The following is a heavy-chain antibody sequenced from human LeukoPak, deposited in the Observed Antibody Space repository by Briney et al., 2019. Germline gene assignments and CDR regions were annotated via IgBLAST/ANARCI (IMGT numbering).Heavy chain of an antibody. CDR1: GFTFSSYG. J-gene: IGHJ4*02. CDR3: VKEEPATDNEFDY. V-gene: IGHV3-33*06. CDR2: ILNDGSNQ. Sequence: GGSLRLSCEASGFTFSSYGMHWVRQAPDKGLQWVALILNDGSNQYYADSVKGRFTISRDNSRNTLYLQMNSLRAEDTAVYYCVKEEPATDNEFDYWGQGTRVTVSS. D-gene: IGHD1-1*01.